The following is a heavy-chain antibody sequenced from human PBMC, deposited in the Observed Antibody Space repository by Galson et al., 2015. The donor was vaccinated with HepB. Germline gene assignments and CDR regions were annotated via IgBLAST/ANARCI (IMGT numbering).Heavy chain of an antibody. CDR3: ARGRGEGWFPGKRPEMAPKLRPGYFDL. D-gene: IGHD5-24*01. CDR2: INHSGST. CDR1: GGSFSGYY. J-gene: IGHJ2*01. Sequence: LSLTCAVYGGSFSGYYWSWIRQPPGKGLEWVGEINHSGSTNYNPSLKSRVTISVDTSKNQFSLKLSSVTAADTAVYYCARGRGEGWFPGKRPEMAPKLRPGYFDLWGRGTLVTVSS. V-gene: IGHV4-34*01.